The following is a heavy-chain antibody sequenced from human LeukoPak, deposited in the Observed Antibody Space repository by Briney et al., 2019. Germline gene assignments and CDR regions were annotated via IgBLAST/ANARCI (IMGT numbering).Heavy chain of an antibody. V-gene: IGHV4-39*01. Sequence: SETLSLTCTVSGGSISSSSYYWGWIRQPPGKGLEWIGSIYYSRSTYYNPSLKSRVTISVDTSKNQFSLKLSSVTAADTAVYYCARGWEYYYGSGSCYFDYWGQGTLVTVSS. CDR3: ARGWEYYYGSGSCYFDY. CDR2: IYYSRST. D-gene: IGHD3-10*01. J-gene: IGHJ4*02. CDR1: GGSISSSSYY.